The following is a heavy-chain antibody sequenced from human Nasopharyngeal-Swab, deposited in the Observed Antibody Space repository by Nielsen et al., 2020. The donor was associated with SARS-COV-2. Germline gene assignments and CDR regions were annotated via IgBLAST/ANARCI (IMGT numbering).Heavy chain of an antibody. V-gene: IGHV4-59*01. Sequence: SETLPLTCTVSGGSISSYYWSWIRQPPGKGLEWIGYIYYSGSTNYNPSLKSRVTISVDTSKNQFSLKLSSVTAADTAVYYCASYSRLLGLFDYWGQGTLVTVSS. J-gene: IGHJ4*02. CDR2: IYYSGST. CDR3: ASYSRLLGLFDY. CDR1: GGSISSYY. D-gene: IGHD2-15*01.